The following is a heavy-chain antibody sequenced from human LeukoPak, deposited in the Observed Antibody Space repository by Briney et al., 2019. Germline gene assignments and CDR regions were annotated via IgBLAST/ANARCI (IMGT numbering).Heavy chain of an antibody. D-gene: IGHD6-19*01. Sequence: SETLSLTCAVYGGSFSGYYWSWIRQPPGKGLEWIGEINHSGSTNYNPSLKSRVTMSVDTSKNQFSLKLSSVTAADTAVYYCARNSHAQWLGRGAFDIWGQGTMVTVSS. CDR1: GGSFSGYY. CDR2: INHSGST. J-gene: IGHJ3*02. V-gene: IGHV4-34*01. CDR3: ARNSHAQWLGRGAFDI.